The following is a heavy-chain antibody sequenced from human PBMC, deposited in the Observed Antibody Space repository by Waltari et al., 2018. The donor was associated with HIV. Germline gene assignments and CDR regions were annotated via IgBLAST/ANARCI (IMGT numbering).Heavy chain of an antibody. Sequence: EVQLVESGGGLVQAGGPLRRSCAASGFTFSSQWMHWVREAPGKGLVWVARINGDGSGTSYADSVRGRFSISRENAENSLHLHMNSVRPEDTGLYYCTREGVETTAPADYWGQGTLVTVSS. D-gene: IGHD4-17*01. CDR3: TREGVETTAPADY. V-gene: IGHV3-74*01. CDR1: GFTFSSQW. CDR2: INGDGSGT. J-gene: IGHJ4*02.